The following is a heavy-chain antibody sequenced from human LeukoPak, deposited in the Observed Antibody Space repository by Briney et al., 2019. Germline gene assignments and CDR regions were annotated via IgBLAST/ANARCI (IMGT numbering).Heavy chain of an antibody. CDR3: AKDVEDFWSGYLDY. CDR2: IWYDGSNK. J-gene: IGHJ4*02. Sequence: PGRSLRLSCAASGFTFSSYGMHWVRQAPGKGLEWVAVIWYDGSNKYYADSVKGRFTISRDNSKNTLYLQMNSLRAEDTAVYYCAKDVEDFWSGYLDYWRQGTLVTVSS. V-gene: IGHV3-33*06. CDR1: GFTFSSYG. D-gene: IGHD3-3*01.